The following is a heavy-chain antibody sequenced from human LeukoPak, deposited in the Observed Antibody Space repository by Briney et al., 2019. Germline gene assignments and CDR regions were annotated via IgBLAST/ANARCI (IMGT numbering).Heavy chain of an antibody. J-gene: IGHJ4*02. CDR1: GFTFSSYA. D-gene: IGHD1-1*01. Sequence: QSGGSLRLSCAASGFTFSSYAMSWVRQAPGKGLEWVAVISYDGSNKYYADSVKGRFTISRDNSKNTLYLQMNSLRAEDTAVYYCAKEGNGQFFDYWGQGTLVTVSS. CDR3: AKEGNGQFFDY. V-gene: IGHV3-30*18. CDR2: ISYDGSNK.